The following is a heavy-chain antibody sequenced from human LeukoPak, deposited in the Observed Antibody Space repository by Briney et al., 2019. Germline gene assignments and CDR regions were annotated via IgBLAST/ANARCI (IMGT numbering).Heavy chain of an antibody. V-gene: IGHV4-39*07. CDR1: GFTFSSYS. J-gene: IGHJ4*02. CDR2: IYSSGST. Sequence: GSLRLSCAASGFTFSSYSMNWVRQSPGKGLEWIGSIYSSGSTYYNPSLRSRVTISVDTSKNQFSLKLRSVTAADTAIYYCARAPIVGATFDYWGQGTLVTVSS. CDR3: ARAPIVGATFDY. D-gene: IGHD1-26*01.